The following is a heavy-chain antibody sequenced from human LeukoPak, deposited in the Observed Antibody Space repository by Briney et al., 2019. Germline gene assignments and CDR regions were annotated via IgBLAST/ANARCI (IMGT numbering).Heavy chain of an antibody. D-gene: IGHD3-9*01. CDR1: GFTFSTYA. V-gene: IGHV3-23*01. CDR2: IRGGGGST. Sequence: GGSLRLSCAASGFTFSTYAMSWVRQAAGKGLEWVSAIRGGGGSTYYADSVKGRFTISRDNSKNTLYLQMNSLRAEDTAVYYCAKDQTYYDILTGYYYYYFDYWGQGTLVTVSS. CDR3: AKDQTYYDILTGYYYYYFDY. J-gene: IGHJ4*02.